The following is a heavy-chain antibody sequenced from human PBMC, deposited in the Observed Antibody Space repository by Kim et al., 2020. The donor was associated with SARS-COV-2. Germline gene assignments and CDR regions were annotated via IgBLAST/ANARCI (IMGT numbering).Heavy chain of an antibody. D-gene: IGHD3-10*01. Sequence: ADSLKGRFTISRDNSKNTLYLQMNSLRAEDTAVYYCAKESYYGSGSYCDYWGQGTLVTVSS. J-gene: IGHJ4*02. CDR3: AKESYYGSGSYCDY. V-gene: IGHV3-23*01.